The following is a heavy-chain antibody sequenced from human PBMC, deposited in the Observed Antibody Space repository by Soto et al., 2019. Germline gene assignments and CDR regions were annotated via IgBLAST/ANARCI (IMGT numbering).Heavy chain of an antibody. CDR3: ARGSDFWSGSTAPFDY. Sequence: ASVKVSCKASGYTFTSYGISWVRQAPGQGLEWMGWISAYNGNTNYAQKLQGRVTMTTDTSTSTAYMELRSLRSDDPAVYYCARGSDFWSGSTAPFDYWGQGTLVTVSS. J-gene: IGHJ4*02. CDR2: ISAYNGNT. CDR1: GYTFTSYG. D-gene: IGHD3-3*01. V-gene: IGHV1-18*01.